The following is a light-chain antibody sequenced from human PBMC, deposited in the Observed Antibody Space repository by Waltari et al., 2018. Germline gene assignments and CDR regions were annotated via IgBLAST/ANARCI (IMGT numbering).Light chain of an antibody. Sequence: DIVMTQSPLSLSVTPGEPASISCSSSQSLLRSTGYNSLDWYGQKPGQPPQLLISLGSDRASGVPDRFSGSGTGTDFTLKISRVEAEDVGIYYCMQALHTPTTFGPGTKVDIK. CDR2: LGS. J-gene: IGKJ3*01. CDR1: QSLLRSTGYNS. V-gene: IGKV2-28*01. CDR3: MQALHTPTT.